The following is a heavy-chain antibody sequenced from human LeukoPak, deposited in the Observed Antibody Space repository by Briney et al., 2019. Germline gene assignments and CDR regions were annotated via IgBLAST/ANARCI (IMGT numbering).Heavy chain of an antibody. V-gene: IGHV3-23*01. CDR1: GFTFSSYG. D-gene: IGHD3-10*01. CDR3: AKDSRLSSGSSDY. CDR2: ISGSGGST. J-gene: IGHJ4*02. Sequence: PGGSLRLSCAASGFTFSSYGMSWVRQAPGKGLEWVSAISGSGGSTYYADSVRGRFTISRDNSKNTLYLQMNSLGAEDTAVYYCAKDSRLSSGSSDYWGQGTLVTVSS.